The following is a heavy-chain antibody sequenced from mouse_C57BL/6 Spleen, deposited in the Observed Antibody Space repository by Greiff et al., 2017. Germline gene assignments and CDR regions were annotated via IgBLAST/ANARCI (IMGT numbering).Heavy chain of an antibody. CDR1: GYTFTSYW. V-gene: IGHV1-50*01. CDR3: ARHYYGSSYEKMWYFDV. CDR2: IDPSDSYT. J-gene: IGHJ1*03. D-gene: IGHD1-1*01. Sequence: QVQLQQPGAELVKPGASVKLSCKASGYTFTSYWMQWVKQRPGQGLEWIGEIDPSDSYTNYNQKFKGKATLTVDTSSSTAYMQLSSLTSEDSAVYYCARHYYGSSYEKMWYFDVWGTGTTVTVSS.